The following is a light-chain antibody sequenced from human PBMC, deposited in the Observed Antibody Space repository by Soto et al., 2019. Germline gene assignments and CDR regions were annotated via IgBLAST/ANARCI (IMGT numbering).Light chain of an antibody. CDR1: QSVGNN. V-gene: IGKV3-15*01. CDR3: QQRSNWPPIT. CDR2: GAS. J-gene: IGKJ5*01. Sequence: EIVLTQSPGTLSVSPGERVTLSCSASQSVGNNLAWHQQKPGQAPRLLIYGASTRATGFPARFSGSGSGTEFTLTISSLQSEDFAVYYCQQRSNWPPITFGQGTRLEI.